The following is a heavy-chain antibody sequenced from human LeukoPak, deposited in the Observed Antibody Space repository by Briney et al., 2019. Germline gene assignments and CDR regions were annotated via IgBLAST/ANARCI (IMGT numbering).Heavy chain of an antibody. Sequence: GGSLRLSCAASGFTFSSYGMHWVRQAPGKGLEWVAFIRYDGSNKYYADSVKGRFTISRDNSKNTLYLQMNSLRAEDTAVYYCAKDRIPFASQYPNWFDPWGQGTLVTVSS. V-gene: IGHV3-30*02. CDR2: IRYDGSNK. CDR3: AKDRIPFASQYPNWFDP. D-gene: IGHD2-2*01. J-gene: IGHJ5*02. CDR1: GFTFSSYG.